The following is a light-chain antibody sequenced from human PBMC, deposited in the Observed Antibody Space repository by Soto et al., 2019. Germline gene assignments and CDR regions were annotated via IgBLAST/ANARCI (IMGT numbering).Light chain of an antibody. CDR3: SSYAGSKGV. V-gene: IGLV2-8*01. CDR2: EVS. CDR1: SSDVGGYNY. Sequence: QSALTQPPSASGSPGQSVTISCTGTSSDVGGYNYVSWYQQHPGKAPTLTIYEVSKRPSGVPDRFSGSKSGNTASLTVSGLQAEDEADYYCSSYAGSKGVFGGGTKLTVL. J-gene: IGLJ2*01.